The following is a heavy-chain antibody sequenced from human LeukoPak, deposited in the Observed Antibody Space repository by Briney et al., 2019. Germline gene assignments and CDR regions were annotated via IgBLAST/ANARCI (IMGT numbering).Heavy chain of an antibody. CDR1: GGSFSGYY. Sequence: SETLSLTCAVYGGSFSGYYWSWIRQPPGKGLEWIGEINHSGSTNYNPSLKSRVTISVDTSKNQFSLKLSSVTAADTAVYYCARGFSGWNYWGQGTLVTVSS. CDR2: INHSGST. J-gene: IGHJ4*02. D-gene: IGHD6-19*01. CDR3: ARGFSGWNY. V-gene: IGHV4-34*01.